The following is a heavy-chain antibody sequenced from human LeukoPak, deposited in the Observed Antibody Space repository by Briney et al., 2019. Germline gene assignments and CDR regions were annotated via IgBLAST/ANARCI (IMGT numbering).Heavy chain of an antibody. J-gene: IGHJ4*02. CDR3: VAYYDILTGYKY. V-gene: IGHV3-66*01. CDR2: IYSGGST. D-gene: IGHD3-9*01. CDR1: GFTVSTYY. Sequence: GGSLRLSCAVSGFTVSTYYMSWVRQVPGKGLEWVSVIYSGGSTYYADSVKGRFTISRDNSKNTLYLQMSSLRAEDTAVYYCVAYYDILTGYKYWGQGTLVTVSS.